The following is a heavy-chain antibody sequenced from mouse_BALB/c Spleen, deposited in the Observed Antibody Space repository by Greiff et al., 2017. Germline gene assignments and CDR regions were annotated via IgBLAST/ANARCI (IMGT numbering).Heavy chain of an antibody. D-gene: IGHD2-1*01. Sequence: VQLQQSGAELVKPGASVKLSCTASGFNIKDTYMHWVKQRPEQGLEWIGRIDPANGNTKYDPKFQGKATITADTSSNTAYLQLSSLTSEDTAVYYCASLLYWYFDVGGAGTTVTVSS. V-gene: IGHV14-3*02. CDR2: IDPANGNT. CDR1: GFNIKDTY. J-gene: IGHJ1*01. CDR3: ASLLYWYFDV.